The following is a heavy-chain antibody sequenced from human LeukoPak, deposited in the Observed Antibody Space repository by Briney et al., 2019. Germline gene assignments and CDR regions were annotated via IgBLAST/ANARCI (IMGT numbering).Heavy chain of an antibody. D-gene: IGHD6-13*01. J-gene: IGHJ4*02. CDR1: GFPFSSYG. Sequence: GGSLRLSCAASGFPFSSYGMHWVRQAPGKGLGWVAFISYDGNNRYYADSVKGRFTISRDNAKNTLYLQMNSLRAEDTAVYYCARGSYSSSGDYWGQGTLVTVSS. V-gene: IGHV3-33*05. CDR3: ARGSYSSSGDY. CDR2: ISYDGNNR.